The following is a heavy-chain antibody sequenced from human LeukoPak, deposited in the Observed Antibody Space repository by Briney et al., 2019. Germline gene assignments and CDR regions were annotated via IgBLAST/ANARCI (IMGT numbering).Heavy chain of an antibody. J-gene: IGHJ3*02. CDR1: GGSISSSSFY. D-gene: IGHD5-12*01. Sequence: SETLSLTCTVSGGSISSSSFYWDWIRQPPGKGLEWIGTIFYSGSTHYNPSLKSRITISVDTSKNQFSLKLSSVTAADTAVYYCARHSRSGYSDYESAFDIWGQGTMVIVSS. CDR2: IFYSGST. CDR3: ARHSRSGYSDYESAFDI. V-gene: IGHV4-39*01.